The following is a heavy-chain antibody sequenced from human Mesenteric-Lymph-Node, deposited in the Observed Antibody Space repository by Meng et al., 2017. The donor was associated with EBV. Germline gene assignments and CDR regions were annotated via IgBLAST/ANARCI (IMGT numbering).Heavy chain of an antibody. CDR1: GESVSSGSYY. Sequence: GQRQGSGPWLGKPSETLCLTCNVSGESVSSGSYYWSWILQPPGKGLEWISYISSSGSTKIYADSVRGRFTISRDNAEKSLFLQMDSLRADDTAVYYCARDHTSGWFDPWGQGTLVTVSS. J-gene: IGHJ5*02. V-gene: IGHV3-11*01. CDR2: ISSSGSTK. D-gene: IGHD6-19*01. CDR3: ARDHTSGWFDP.